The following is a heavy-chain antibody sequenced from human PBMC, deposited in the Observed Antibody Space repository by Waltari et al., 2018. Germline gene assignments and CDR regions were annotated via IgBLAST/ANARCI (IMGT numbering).Heavy chain of an antibody. J-gene: IGHJ4*02. D-gene: IGHD6-6*01. CDR1: GYSISSGYY. Sequence: QVQLQESGPGLVKPSETLSLTCAVSGYSISSGYYWGWLRQPPGKGLEWIGSIYHSGSTYYNPSLKSRVTISVDTSKNQFSLKLSSVTAADTAVYYCARHEASSSSEGYYWGQGTLVTVSS. CDR2: IYHSGST. CDR3: ARHEASSSSEGYY. V-gene: IGHV4-38-2*01.